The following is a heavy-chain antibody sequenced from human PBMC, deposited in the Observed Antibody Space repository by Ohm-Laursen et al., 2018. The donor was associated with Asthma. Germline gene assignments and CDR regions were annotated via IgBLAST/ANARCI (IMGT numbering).Heavy chain of an antibody. Sequence: SLRLSCAASGFTFNSYWMTWVRQAPGKGLEWVSAISGSGGSTYYADSVKGRFTISRDNSKNTLYLQMNSLRAEDTAVYYCAKESPYYYDSSGYFDWGQGTMVTVSS. CDR2: ISGSGGST. J-gene: IGHJ3*01. CDR3: AKESPYYYDSSGYFD. CDR1: GFTFNSYW. D-gene: IGHD3-22*01. V-gene: IGHV3-23*01.